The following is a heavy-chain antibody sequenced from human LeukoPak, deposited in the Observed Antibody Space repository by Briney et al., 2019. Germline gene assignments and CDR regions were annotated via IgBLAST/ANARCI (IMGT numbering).Heavy chain of an antibody. V-gene: IGHV4-61*02. D-gene: IGHD3-10*01. CDR1: GGSISSCSYY. J-gene: IGHJ5*02. Sequence: SQTLSLTCTVSGGSISSCSYYGRWVRQPAGEGLEWIGRIYTCGRTNYHPSLQIQLTKSVDQAQNESAMELRSVTRDDRAVYYCARDWVRGAYGGYNWFDPWGQGTLVTVSS. CDR3: ARDWVRGAYGGYNWFDP. CDR2: IYTCGRT.